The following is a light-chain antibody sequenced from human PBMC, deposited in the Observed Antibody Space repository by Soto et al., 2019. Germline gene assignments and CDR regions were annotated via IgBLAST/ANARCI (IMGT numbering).Light chain of an antibody. J-gene: IGKJ4*01. Sequence: DIQMTQSPSTLSASAGDRGTITCRASQSISTLLAWYQQKPGKVPKLLIYKASSLESGVPSRFSGSGSGTEFTLTISSQQPDDFATYYCQQYKSYPLTFGGGTKVEIK. V-gene: IGKV1-5*03. CDR1: QSISTL. CDR2: KAS. CDR3: QQYKSYPLT.